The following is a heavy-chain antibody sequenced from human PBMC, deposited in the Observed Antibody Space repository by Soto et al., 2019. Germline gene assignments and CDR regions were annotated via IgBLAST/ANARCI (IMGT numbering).Heavy chain of an antibody. Sequence: SETLSLTRTVAGGSISSSSYYWGWIRQPPGKGLEWIGSIYYSGSTYYSPSFQGHVTISADKSISTAYLQWSSLKASDTAMYYCARHGSGPSLFAYWGLGTLVTVSS. CDR1: GGSISSSSYY. CDR3: ARHGSGPSLFAY. V-gene: IGHV4-39*07. CDR2: IYYSGST. D-gene: IGHD6-19*01. J-gene: IGHJ4*02.